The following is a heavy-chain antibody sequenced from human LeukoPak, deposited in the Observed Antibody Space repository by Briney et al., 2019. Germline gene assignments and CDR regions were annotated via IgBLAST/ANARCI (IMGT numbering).Heavy chain of an antibody. CDR2: ISSSSSYI. D-gene: IGHD3-22*01. Sequence: GGSLRLSCAASGFTFSSYSMTWVRQAPGKGLEWVSSISSSSSYIYYADSVKGRFTISRDNAKNSLYLQMNSLRAEDTAVYYCARSRTLYYYDSSGYYYSFDYWGQGTLVTVSS. CDR3: ARSRTLYYYDSSGYYYSFDY. J-gene: IGHJ4*02. CDR1: GFTFSSYS. V-gene: IGHV3-21*01.